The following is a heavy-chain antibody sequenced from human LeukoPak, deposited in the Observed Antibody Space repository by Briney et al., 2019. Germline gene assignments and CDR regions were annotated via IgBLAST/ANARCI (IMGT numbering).Heavy chain of an antibody. Sequence: ASVKVSCKASGYTFTSYAISWVRQAPGQGLEWMGRIIPILGIANYAQKFQGRVTITADKSTSTAYMELSSLRSEDTAVYYCARGIAAAGLDWFDPWGQGTLVTVSS. D-gene: IGHD6-13*01. CDR1: GYTFTSYA. J-gene: IGHJ5*02. CDR2: IIPILGIA. CDR3: ARGIAAAGLDWFDP. V-gene: IGHV1-69*04.